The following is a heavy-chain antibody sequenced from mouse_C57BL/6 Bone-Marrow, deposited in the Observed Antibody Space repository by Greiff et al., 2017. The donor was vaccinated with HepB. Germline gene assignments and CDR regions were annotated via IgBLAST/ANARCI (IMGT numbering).Heavy chain of an antibody. D-gene: IGHD2-1*01. J-gene: IGHJ4*01. Sequence: EVMLVESGGDLVKPGGSLKLSCAASGFTFSSYGMSWVRQTPDKRLEWVATISSGGSYTYYPDSVKGRFTISRDNAKNTLYLQMSSLKSEDTAMYYCARRGELPVFYYAMDYWGQGTSVTVSS. V-gene: IGHV5-6*01. CDR3: ARRGELPVFYYAMDY. CDR1: GFTFSSYG. CDR2: ISSGGSYT.